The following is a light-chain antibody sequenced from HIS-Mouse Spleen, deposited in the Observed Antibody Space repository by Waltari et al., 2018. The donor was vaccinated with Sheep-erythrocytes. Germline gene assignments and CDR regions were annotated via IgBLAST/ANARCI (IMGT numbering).Light chain of an antibody. Sequence: DIQMTQSPSSLSASVGDRVTITCRASQSISSYLNWYQQKPGKAPKLLIYAASSLQSGVPSRFSGSGSGTDVTLTISSLQPEDFATYYCQQSYSTPPTFGGGTKVEI. CDR3: QQSYSTPPT. J-gene: IGKJ4*01. V-gene: IGKV1-39*01. CDR2: AAS. CDR1: QSISSY.